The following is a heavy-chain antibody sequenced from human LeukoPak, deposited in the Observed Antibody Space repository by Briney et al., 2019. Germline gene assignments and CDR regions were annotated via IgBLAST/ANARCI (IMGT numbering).Heavy chain of an antibody. D-gene: IGHD3-9*01. Sequence: GESLKISCKGSGYTFTSYWIGWVRQMPGQGLEWMGIIYPGDSDTRYSPSFQGQVTISANKSISTAYLQWSSLKASDTAMYYCARGSYDILTGIPAFFDYWGQGTLVTVSS. V-gene: IGHV5-51*01. J-gene: IGHJ4*02. CDR3: ARGSYDILTGIPAFFDY. CDR2: IYPGDSDT. CDR1: GYTFTSYW.